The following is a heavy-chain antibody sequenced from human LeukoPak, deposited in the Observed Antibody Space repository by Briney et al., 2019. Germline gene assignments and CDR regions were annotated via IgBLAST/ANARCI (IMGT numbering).Heavy chain of an antibody. CDR1: GYSFTSYW. D-gene: IGHD3-3*01. V-gene: IGHV5-51*01. CDR2: IYPGDSDT. CDR3: ARQGGDTIFGVVYNWFDP. J-gene: IGHJ5*02. Sequence: GESLKISCKGSGYSFTSYWIGWVRQMPGKGLEWMGIIYPGDSDTRYSPSFQGQVTISADKSISTAYLQWSSLKASDTAMYYCARQGGDTIFGVVYNWFDPWGQGTLVTVSS.